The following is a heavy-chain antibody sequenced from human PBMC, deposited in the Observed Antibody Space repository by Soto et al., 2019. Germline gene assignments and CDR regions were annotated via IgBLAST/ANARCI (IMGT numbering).Heavy chain of an antibody. Sequence: PSEDLSLTCSVSGGSINTVGYYWTWIRQQPGKGLEWIGYIYYSGSRDYNPSLKSRVSMSVDASKNQFSLNLTSVTAADTAVYYCAKESGGYDSSTRYGLDVWGQGTTVTVSS. CDR3: AKESGGYDSSTRYGLDV. V-gene: IGHV4-31*03. CDR2: IYYSGSR. J-gene: IGHJ6*02. CDR1: GGSINTVGYY. D-gene: IGHD6-25*01.